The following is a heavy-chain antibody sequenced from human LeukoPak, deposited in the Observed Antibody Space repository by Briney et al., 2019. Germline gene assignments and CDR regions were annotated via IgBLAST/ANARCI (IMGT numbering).Heavy chain of an antibody. D-gene: IGHD2-15*01. Sequence: GGSLRLSCAASGFTFSSYGMHWVRQAPGKGLEWVAVIWYDGSNKYYADSVKGRFTISRDNSKNTLYLRMNSLRAEDTAVYYCASECSGGSCYSYFDYWGQGTLVTISS. CDR1: GFTFSSYG. J-gene: IGHJ4*02. V-gene: IGHV3-33*01. CDR2: IWYDGSNK. CDR3: ASECSGGSCYSYFDY.